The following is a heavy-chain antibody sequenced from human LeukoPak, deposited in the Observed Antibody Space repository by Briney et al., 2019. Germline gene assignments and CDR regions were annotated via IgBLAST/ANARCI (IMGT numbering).Heavy chain of an antibody. CDR1: GGSISSYY. D-gene: IGHD4-23*01. CDR2: IYYSGST. V-gene: IGHV4-59*01. J-gene: IGHJ4*02. CDR3: ARGDYGGNRFDY. Sequence: SETLSLTCTVSGGSISSYYWSWIRQPPGKGLEWIGYIYYSGSTNYNPSLKSRVTISVDTSRNQFSLKLSSVTAADTAVYYCARGDYGGNRFDYWGRGTLVTVFS.